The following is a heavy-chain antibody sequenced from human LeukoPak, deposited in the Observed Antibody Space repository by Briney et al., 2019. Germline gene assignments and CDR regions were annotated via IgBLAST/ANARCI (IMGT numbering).Heavy chain of an antibody. D-gene: IGHD1-1*01. CDR2: ISAYNGNT. V-gene: IGHV1-18*01. CDR1: GYTFTSYG. CDR3: ARDPITYNWNDRGNWFDP. J-gene: IGHJ5*02. Sequence: ASVKVSCKGSGYTFTSYGISWVRQAPGQGLEWMGWISAYNGNTNYAQKLQGRVTMTTDTSTSTAYMELRSLRSDDTAVYYCARDPITYNWNDRGNWFDPWGQGTLVTVSS.